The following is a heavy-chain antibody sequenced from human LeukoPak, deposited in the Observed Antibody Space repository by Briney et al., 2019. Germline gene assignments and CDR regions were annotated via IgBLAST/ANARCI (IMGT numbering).Heavy chain of an antibody. Sequence: GGSLRLSCAASGFTFDDYGMTWVRQAPGKGLEWVANIKEDGSEKYYVDSVKGRFTISRDNAKNSLYLQMNSLRAEDTAVYYCVRAMDVWGQGTTVTVSS. V-gene: IGHV3-7*01. CDR2: IKEDGSEK. J-gene: IGHJ6*02. CDR3: VRAMDV. CDR1: GFTFDDYG.